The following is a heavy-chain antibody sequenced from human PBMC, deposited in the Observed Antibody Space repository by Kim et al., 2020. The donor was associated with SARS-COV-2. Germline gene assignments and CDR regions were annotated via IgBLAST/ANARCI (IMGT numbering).Heavy chain of an antibody. J-gene: IGHJ5*02. CDR2: IYYSGST. Sequence: SETLSLTCTVSGGSISSYYWSWIRQPPGKGLEWIGYIYYSGSTNYNPSLKSRVTISVDTSKNQFSLKLSSVTAADTAVYYCARAVGFGSNWFDPWGQGTLVTVSS. V-gene: IGHV4-59*01. CDR1: GGSISSYY. D-gene: IGHD3-10*01. CDR3: ARAVGFGSNWFDP.